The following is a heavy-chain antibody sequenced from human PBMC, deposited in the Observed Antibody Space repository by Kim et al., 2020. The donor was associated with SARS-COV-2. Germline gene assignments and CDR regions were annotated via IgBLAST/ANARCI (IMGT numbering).Heavy chain of an antibody. V-gene: IGHV3-21*01. CDR1: GFTFSSYS. D-gene: IGHD3-10*01. CDR2: ISSSSSYI. CDR3: ASEGGFGELLHYYFDY. Sequence: GGSLRLSCAASGFTFSSYSMNWVRQAPGKGLEWVSSISSSSSYIYYADSVKGRFTISRDNAKNSLYLQMNSLRAEDTAVYYCASEGGFGELLHYYFDYWGQGTLVTVSS. J-gene: IGHJ4*02.